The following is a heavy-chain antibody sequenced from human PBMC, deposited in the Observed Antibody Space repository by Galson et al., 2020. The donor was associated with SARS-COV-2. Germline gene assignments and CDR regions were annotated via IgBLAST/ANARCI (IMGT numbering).Heavy chain of an antibody. CDR1: GYTFTGYY. D-gene: IGHD4-17*01. CDR2: INPTSGGT. J-gene: IGHJ4*02. V-gene: IGHV1-2*05. CDR3: ARGTTIAAGGLIDY. Sequence: ASVKVSCKASGYTFTGYYIHWVRQAPGQGLEWMGRINPTSGGTNYAQKFQGRVTMTRDTPITTAYMELSRLRSDDTVVYYCARGTTIAAGGLIDYWGQGTLVTVSS.